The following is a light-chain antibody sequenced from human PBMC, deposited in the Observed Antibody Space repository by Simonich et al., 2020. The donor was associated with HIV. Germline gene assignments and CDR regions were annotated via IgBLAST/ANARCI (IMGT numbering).Light chain of an antibody. Sequence: IQMTQSPSTLSASVGDRVTITCRASQGISSYLAWYQQEAGKAPKLLIYAASTLQSWVPSRFSGSGSGTDFTLTISLQSEDSATYYCQQYYSYPLTFGGGTKVEIK. V-gene: IGKV1-8*01. CDR2: AAS. CDR3: QQYYSYPLT. J-gene: IGKJ4*01. CDR1: QGISSY.